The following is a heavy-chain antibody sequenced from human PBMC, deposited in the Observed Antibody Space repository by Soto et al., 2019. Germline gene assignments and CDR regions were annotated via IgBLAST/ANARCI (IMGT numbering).Heavy chain of an antibody. CDR3: ASTRVVTTYFDY. V-gene: IGHV4-30-2*06. CDR2: IYNSGST. Sequence: QLQLQASGSRLVKPSQTLSLTCAVSGGSISRAGYSWSWIRQSPGKGLEWIGYIYNSGSTFYNPSLKSRLTISVDRAKNQVSLQLNSVTAADTAVYYCASTRVVTTYFDYWGQGTLVTVSS. J-gene: IGHJ4*02. D-gene: IGHD2-21*02. CDR1: GGSISRAGYS.